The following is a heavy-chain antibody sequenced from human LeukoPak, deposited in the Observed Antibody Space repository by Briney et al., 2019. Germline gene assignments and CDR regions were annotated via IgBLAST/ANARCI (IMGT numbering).Heavy chain of an antibody. D-gene: IGHD2-2*01. J-gene: IGHJ6*03. CDR1: GGTFSSYA. Sequence: PGASVKVPCKASGGTFSSYAISWVRQAPRQGLEWMGGIIPIFGTANYAQKFQGRVTITTDESTSTAYMELSSLRSVDTAVYYCARNNIVVVPAANLWSSYYYYMDVCGKGTTVTVSS. CDR2: IIPIFGTA. CDR3: ARNNIVVVPAANLWSSYYYYMDV. V-gene: IGHV1-69*05.